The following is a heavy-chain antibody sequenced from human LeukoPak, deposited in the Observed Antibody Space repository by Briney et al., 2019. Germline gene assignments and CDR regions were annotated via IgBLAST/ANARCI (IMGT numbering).Heavy chain of an antibody. V-gene: IGHV4-61*02. J-gene: IGHJ4*02. CDR3: ARISPTYCGGDCYSFDY. D-gene: IGHD2-21*02. Sequence: SETLSLTCTVSGGSISSGSYYWSWIRQPAGKGLEWIGRIYSSGSTNYNPSLKSRVTISVDTSKNQFSLKLSSVTAADTAVYYCARISPTYCGGDCYSFDYWGQGTLVTVSS. CDR2: IYSSGST. CDR1: GGSISSGSYY.